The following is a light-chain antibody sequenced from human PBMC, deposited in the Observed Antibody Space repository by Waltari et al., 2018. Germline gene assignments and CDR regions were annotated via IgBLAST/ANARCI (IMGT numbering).Light chain of an antibody. Sequence: DIQMTQSPSTLSASVGDRVSFICRASQSISKWLAWFQQKPGKTPKILIYKASTLESWVPSRFSGSGSGTEFTLTISSLQPEDFATYYCQQYNSYSLLSFGGGTKVEIK. CDR1: QSISKW. CDR2: KAS. J-gene: IGKJ4*01. V-gene: IGKV1-5*03. CDR3: QQYNSYSLLS.